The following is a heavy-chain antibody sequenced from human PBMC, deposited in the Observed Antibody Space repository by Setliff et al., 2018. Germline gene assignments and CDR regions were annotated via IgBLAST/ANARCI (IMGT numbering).Heavy chain of an antibody. V-gene: IGHV4-39*01. D-gene: IGHD3-10*01. J-gene: IGHJ4*01. CDR3: ARQAGLRGYYGSNSLYYFDF. CDR2: IYYTGDT. Sequence: SETLSLTCTVSNGSISISDFYWGWIRQSPGKGLEWIGSIYYTGDTWYKQSLEGRVTISVDTSKNQFSLGLTSVTAVDTAVYYCARQAGLRGYYGSNSLYYFDFWGRGTLVTVSS. CDR1: NGSISISDFY.